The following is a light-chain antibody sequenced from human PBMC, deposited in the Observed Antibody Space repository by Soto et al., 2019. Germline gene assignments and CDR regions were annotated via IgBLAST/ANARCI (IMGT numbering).Light chain of an antibody. J-gene: IGLJ1*01. CDR2: EVS. V-gene: IGLV2-8*01. CDR1: SSDVGFYNY. CDR3: SSYAGTNNFV. Sequence: QSALTQPPSASGSPGQSVTISCTGTSSDVGFYNYVSWYQQHPGKAPKLIISEVSQPPSGVPDCFSGSEAGNTASLTVSGLQAEDEADYYCSSYAGTNNFVFGTGTKLTVL.